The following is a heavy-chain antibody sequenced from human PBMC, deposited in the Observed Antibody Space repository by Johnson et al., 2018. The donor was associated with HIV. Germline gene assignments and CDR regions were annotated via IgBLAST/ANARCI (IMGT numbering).Heavy chain of an antibody. D-gene: IGHD5-18*01. CDR1: GFTFSSYG. CDR2: IRYDGNNK. J-gene: IGHJ3*02. CDR3: ARAPGYSRAFDI. V-gene: IGHV3-30*02. Sequence: VESGGGVVQPGGSLRLSCAASGFTFSSYGMHWVRQAPGKGLEWVAFIRYDGNNKYYADSVKGRFSISRDNSKNTLYLEINSLRAEDTAVYYCARAPGYSRAFDIWGQGTMVTVSS.